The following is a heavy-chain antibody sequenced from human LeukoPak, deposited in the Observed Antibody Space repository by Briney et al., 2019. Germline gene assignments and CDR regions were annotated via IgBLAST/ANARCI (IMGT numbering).Heavy chain of an antibody. V-gene: IGHV4-30-4*01. J-gene: IGHJ4*02. CDR2: IYYSGST. Sequence: SETLSLTCTVSGGSISSGDYYWSWIRQAPGKGLEWIGYIYYSGSTYYNPSLKSRVTISVDRSKNQFSLKLSSVTAADTAVYYCAREVATIGYYFDYWGQGTLVTVSS. D-gene: IGHD5-12*01. CDR3: AREVATIGYYFDY. CDR1: GGSISSGDYY.